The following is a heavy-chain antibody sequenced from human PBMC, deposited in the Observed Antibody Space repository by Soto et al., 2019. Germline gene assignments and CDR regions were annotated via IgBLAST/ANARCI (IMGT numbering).Heavy chain of an antibody. J-gene: IGHJ4*02. Sequence: SETLSLTCTVSGGSISNYYWSWIRQPAGKGLEWIGRIYTSGSTDYSPSLKSRATISLDMSKSQFSLQLSSVTAADTALYYCARVSNEYSGNGAFDYWGLGTLVTVSS. V-gene: IGHV4-4*07. CDR3: ARVSNEYSGNGAFDY. D-gene: IGHD4-4*01. CDR1: GGSISNYY. CDR2: IYTSGST.